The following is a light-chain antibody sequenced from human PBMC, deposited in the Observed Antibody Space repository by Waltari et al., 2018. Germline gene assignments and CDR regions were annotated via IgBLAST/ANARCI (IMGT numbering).Light chain of an antibody. CDR1: QSVKNN. CDR2: KSS. Sequence: TCRASQSVKNNLAWYQQKPVKAPKVLVHKSSRLESGVPSRFSGSGYGTEFTLTISSLQPDDFATYYCQEYDSLPVTFGGGTKVEIK. J-gene: IGKJ4*01. V-gene: IGKV1-5*03. CDR3: QEYDSLPVT.